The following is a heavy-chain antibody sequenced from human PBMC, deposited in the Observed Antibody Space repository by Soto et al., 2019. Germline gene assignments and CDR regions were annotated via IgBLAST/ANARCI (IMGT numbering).Heavy chain of an antibody. Sequence: GASVKVXCKASGYTXTSHGISWVRQAPGQGLEWMGWISAYNGNTNYAQKLQGRVTMTTDTSTSTAYMELRSLRSDDTAVYYCARDIDITMVRGVIPIRFDYWGQGTLVTVSS. CDR3: ARDIDITMVRGVIPIRFDY. J-gene: IGHJ4*02. V-gene: IGHV1-18*01. D-gene: IGHD3-10*01. CDR1: GYTXTSHG. CDR2: ISAYNGNT.